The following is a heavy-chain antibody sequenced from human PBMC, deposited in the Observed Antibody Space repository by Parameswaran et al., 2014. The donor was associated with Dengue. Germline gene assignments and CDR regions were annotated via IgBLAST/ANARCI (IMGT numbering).Heavy chain of an antibody. CDR2: ISNSSSYI. CDR3: ASLWFGEFQSFYYGMDV. Sequence: VRQAPGKGLEWVSSISNSSSYIYYAGSVKGRFTISRDNAKNSLYLQMNSLRAEDTAVYYCASLWFGEFQSFYYGMDVWGQGTTVTVSS. D-gene: IGHD3-10*01. V-gene: IGHV3-21*01. J-gene: IGHJ6*02.